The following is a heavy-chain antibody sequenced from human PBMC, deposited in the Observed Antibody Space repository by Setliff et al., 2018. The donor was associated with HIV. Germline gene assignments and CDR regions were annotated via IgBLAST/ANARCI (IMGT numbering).Heavy chain of an antibody. Sequence: GGSLRLSCAASGFTFSSYSMNWVRQAPGKGLEWVSYISSGSNTVHYADSVLGRFTVPRDNAKNSLYLQMNSLRAEDTAVYYCAREVYRYDDGSESMDVWGKGTTVTVSS. V-gene: IGHV3-48*01. CDR3: AREVYRYDDGSESMDV. J-gene: IGHJ6*03. D-gene: IGHD5-18*01. CDR2: ISSGSNTV. CDR1: GFTFSSYS.